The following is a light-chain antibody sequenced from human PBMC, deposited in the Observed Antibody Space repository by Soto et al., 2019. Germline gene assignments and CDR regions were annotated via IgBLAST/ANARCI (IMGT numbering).Light chain of an antibody. V-gene: IGKV1-27*01. CDR2: GAS. J-gene: IGKJ3*01. CDR1: RGIGNS. CDR3: QKYDSAPFT. Sequence: DIQMTQSPSSLSASVGDRVTFTCRTSRGIGNSLAWYQQKPGKVPTLLIYGASTLESGVPSRFSGSGSGTYFTLTIKSLQPDDVATYYCQKYDSAPFTFGPGSKVILK.